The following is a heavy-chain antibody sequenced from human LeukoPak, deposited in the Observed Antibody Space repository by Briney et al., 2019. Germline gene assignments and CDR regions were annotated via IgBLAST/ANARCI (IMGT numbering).Heavy chain of an antibody. CDR2: ISYDGSNK. V-gene: IGHV3-30*04. Sequence: PGGSLRLSCAASGFTFSSYAMHWVRQAPGKGLEWVAVISYDGSNKYYADSVKGRFTISRDNSKNTLYLQMNSLRAEDTAVYYCARDSPFGYYFDYWGQGTLVTVSS. D-gene: IGHD3-10*01. CDR1: GFTFSSYA. CDR3: ARDSPFGYYFDY. J-gene: IGHJ4*02.